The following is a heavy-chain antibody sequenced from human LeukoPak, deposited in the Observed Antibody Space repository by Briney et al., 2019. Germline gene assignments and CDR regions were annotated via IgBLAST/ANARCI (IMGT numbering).Heavy chain of an antibody. CDR1: GGSISSGSYY. Sequence: PSETLSLTCTVSGGSISSGSYYWSWIRQPAGNGLEWIGRIYTSGSTNYNPSLKSRVTVSVDTSKNQFSLKLSSVTAADTAVYYCASGYDYVWGSYRYTGAYFDYWGQGTLVTVSS. D-gene: IGHD3-16*02. J-gene: IGHJ4*02. CDR3: ASGYDYVWGSYRYTGAYFDY. CDR2: IYTSGST. V-gene: IGHV4-61*02.